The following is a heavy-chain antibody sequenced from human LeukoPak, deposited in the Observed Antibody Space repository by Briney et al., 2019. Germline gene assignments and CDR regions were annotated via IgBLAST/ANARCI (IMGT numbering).Heavy chain of an antibody. CDR1: GFTFSSYS. CDR2: ISSSSSYI. CDR3: AREVEYDILTGQHWFDP. Sequence: PGGSLRLSCAASGFTFSSYSMNWVRQAPGKWLEWVSSISSSSSYIYYADSVKGRFTISRDNAKNSLYLQMNSLRAEDTAVYYCAREVEYDILTGQHWFDPWGQGTLVTVSS. J-gene: IGHJ5*02. V-gene: IGHV3-21*01. D-gene: IGHD3-9*01.